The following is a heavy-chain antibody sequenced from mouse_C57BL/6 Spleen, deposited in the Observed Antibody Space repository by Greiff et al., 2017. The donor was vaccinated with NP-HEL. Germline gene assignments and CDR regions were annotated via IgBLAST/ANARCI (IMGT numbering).Heavy chain of an antibody. CDR3: SSITTVVANCDS. CDR2: IRLKSDNYAT. D-gene: IGHD1-1*01. V-gene: IGHV6-3*01. Sequence: EVKVVESGGGLVQPGGSMKLSCVASGFTFSNYWMNWVRQSPEKGLEWDAQIRLKSDNYATHYAESVKGRFTISSDDSKSSVYLQMHNLRAEDSAIYYCSSITTVVANCDSGGQGTTLSVSS. CDR1: GFTFSNYW. J-gene: IGHJ2*01.